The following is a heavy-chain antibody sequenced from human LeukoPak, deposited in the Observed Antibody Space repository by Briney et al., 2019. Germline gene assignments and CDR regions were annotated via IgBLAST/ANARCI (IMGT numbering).Heavy chain of an antibody. V-gene: IGHV3-21*01. CDR1: GFTFSSYS. D-gene: IGHD3-16*02. CDR2: ISSSSSYI. J-gene: IGHJ6*03. Sequence: PGGSLRLSCAASGFTFSSYSMNWVRQAPGKGLEWVSSISSSSSYIYYADSVKGRFTISRDNAKNPLYLQMNSLRAEDTAVYYCARNPYDYVWGSYRYYYYYMDVWGKGTTVTVSS. CDR3: ARNPYDYVWGSYRYYYYYMDV.